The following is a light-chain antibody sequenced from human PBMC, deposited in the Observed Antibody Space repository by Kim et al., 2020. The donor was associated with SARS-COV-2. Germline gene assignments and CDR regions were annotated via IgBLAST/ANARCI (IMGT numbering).Light chain of an antibody. J-gene: IGLJ1*01. CDR1: SSDVGGYNY. Sequence: QSVTISCTGPSSDVGGYNYVSWYQHHPGKAPKLMLYAVSKRPSGVPDRFSGSKSGNTASLTISGLQAEDEADYYCCSYAGSSPSKVFGTGTKVTVL. CDR2: AVS. V-gene: IGLV2-11*01. CDR3: CSYAGSSPSKV.